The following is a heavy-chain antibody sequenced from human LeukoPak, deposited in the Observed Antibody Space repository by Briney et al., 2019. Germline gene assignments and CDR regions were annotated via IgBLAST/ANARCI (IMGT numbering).Heavy chain of an antibody. D-gene: IGHD3-10*01. CDR3: AKDWKWFGESYYFDY. CDR1: GFTFSSYF. V-gene: IGHV3-30*18. Sequence: GGSLRLSCAASGFTFSSYFMYWVRQAPGKGPEWVAVISYDGSYKYYADSVKGRLTISRDNSKNTLYLQMNSLRAEDTAVYYCAKDWKWFGESYYFDYWGQGTLVTVSS. J-gene: IGHJ4*02. CDR2: ISYDGSYK.